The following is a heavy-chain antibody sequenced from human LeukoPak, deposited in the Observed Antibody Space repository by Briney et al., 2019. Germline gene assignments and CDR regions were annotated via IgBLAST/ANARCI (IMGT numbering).Heavy chain of an antibody. CDR2: ISGSGGST. V-gene: IGHV3-23*01. D-gene: IGHD3-16*02. Sequence: GGSLRLSCAASGFTLTTYDMNWVRQAPGKGLEWVSAISGSGGSTYYADSVKGRFTISRDMSKNTLYLQMNSLRAEDTAVYYCAKDLSRYPFYFDSCGQGTLVTVSS. CDR1: GFTLTTYD. CDR3: AKDLSRYPFYFDS. J-gene: IGHJ4*02.